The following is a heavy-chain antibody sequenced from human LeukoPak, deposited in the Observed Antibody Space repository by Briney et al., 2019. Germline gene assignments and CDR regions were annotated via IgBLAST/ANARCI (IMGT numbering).Heavy chain of an antibody. D-gene: IGHD3-3*01. Sequence: SVKVSCKASGGTFSSYAISWVRQAPGQGLEWMGGIIPIFGTANYAQKFQGRVTITTDESTSTAYMELSSLRSEDTAVYYRARDLHDFWSGGGTPGETNYYYYMDVWGKGTTVTVSS. CDR2: IIPIFGTA. J-gene: IGHJ6*03. CDR1: GGTFSSYA. CDR3: ARDLHDFWSGGGTPGETNYYYYMDV. V-gene: IGHV1-69*05.